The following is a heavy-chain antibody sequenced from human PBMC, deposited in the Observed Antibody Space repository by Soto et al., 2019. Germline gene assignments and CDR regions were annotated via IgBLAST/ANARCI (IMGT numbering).Heavy chain of an antibody. V-gene: IGHV3-7*03. CDR3: ESENWYVCDH. CDR2: IKEDGSSK. CDR1: GINFNDYW. Sequence: GGSLRLSCAASGINFNDYWMSWVRQAPGKGPEWVANIKEDGSSKYYVDSVKGRFTISRDNAKNSLYLQMNSLRAEDTALYYCESENWYVCDHWGQGTL. J-gene: IGHJ4*02. D-gene: IGHD1-1*01.